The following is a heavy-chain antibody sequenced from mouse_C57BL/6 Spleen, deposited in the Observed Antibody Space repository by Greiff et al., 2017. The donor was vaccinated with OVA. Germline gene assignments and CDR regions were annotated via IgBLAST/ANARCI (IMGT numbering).Heavy chain of an antibody. V-gene: IGHV1-15*01. CDR2: IDPETGGT. CDR1: GYTFTDYE. J-gene: IGHJ2*01. Sequence: QVQLKQSGAELVRPGASVTLSCKASGYTFTDYEMHWVKQTPVHGLEWIGAIDPETGGTAYNQKFKGKAILTADKSSSPAYMELRSLTSEDSAVYYCTRESGTTAYFDYWGQGTTLTVSS. D-gene: IGHD1-2*01. CDR3: TRESGTTAYFDY.